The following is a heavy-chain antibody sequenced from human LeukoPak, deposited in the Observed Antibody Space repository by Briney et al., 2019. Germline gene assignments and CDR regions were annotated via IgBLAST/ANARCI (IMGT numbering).Heavy chain of an antibody. J-gene: IGHJ4*02. Sequence: GGSLRLSCAASGFTFSTYNMNWFRQAPGKGLEYVSSISSSNSYIYYADSVKGRFTISRDNAKNSLYLQMNSLRAEDTAVYYCARGATNFDYWGQGTLVTVSS. CDR3: ARGATNFDY. V-gene: IGHV3-21*01. CDR2: ISSSNSYI. CDR1: GFTFSTYN.